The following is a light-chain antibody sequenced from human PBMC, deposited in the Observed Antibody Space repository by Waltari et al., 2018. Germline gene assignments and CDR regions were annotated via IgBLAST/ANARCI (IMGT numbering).Light chain of an antibody. V-gene: IGLV1-44*01. CDR1: SSNIGSHT. Sequence: SVLTQPPSASGTPGQRVTISCSGSSSNIGSHTVNWYQQLPGTAPKLPIYRNNQRPSGVPDRFSGSKSGTSASLAISGLRSEDEADYYCAAWDDSLNGVVFGGGTKLTVL. CDR3: AAWDDSLNGVV. J-gene: IGLJ2*01. CDR2: RNN.